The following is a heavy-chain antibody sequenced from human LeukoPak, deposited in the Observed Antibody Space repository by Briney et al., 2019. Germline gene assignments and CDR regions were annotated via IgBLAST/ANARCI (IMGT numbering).Heavy chain of an antibody. CDR1: GYAFTSYD. D-gene: IGHD5-12*01. CDR2: MNPNSGST. J-gene: IGHJ4*02. Sequence: ASVRVSCKASGYAFTSYDINWVRQATGRGLEWMGWMNPNSGSTGYAQKFQGRVTITRNTSISTAYMELSGLRSEDTAVYYCARGRSTGYPYYFEYWGQGTLVTVSS. CDR3: ARGRSTGYPYYFEY. V-gene: IGHV1-8*03.